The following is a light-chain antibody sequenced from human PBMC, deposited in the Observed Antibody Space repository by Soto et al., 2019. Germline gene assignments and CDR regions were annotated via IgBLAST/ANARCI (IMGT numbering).Light chain of an antibody. J-gene: IGLJ2*01. V-gene: IGLV2-8*01. CDR3: SSYAGTKVV. CDR1: SSDVGGYKY. CDR2: EVS. Sequence: QSALTQPPSASGSPGQSVTISCTGTSSDVGGYKYVSWYQQHPGKAPKVMIYEVSKRPSGVPDRFSGSKSGNTASLTVSGLQAEDEADYYCSSYAGTKVVFGGGTKLTVL.